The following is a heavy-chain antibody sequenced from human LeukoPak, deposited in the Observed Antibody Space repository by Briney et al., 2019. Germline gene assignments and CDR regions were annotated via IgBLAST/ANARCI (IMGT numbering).Heavy chain of an antibody. CDR3: ARYAEYAVSTPCY. D-gene: IGHD2-8*01. Sequence: GRSLRLSCAAFGFTFSSYGMHWVRQAPGKGLEWVAVLSYDGNYKYYADSVKGRFAISRDNSENTLYLQMNSLRAEDTAVYYCARYAEYAVSTPCYWGQGTLVTVSS. CDR1: GFTFSSYG. CDR2: LSYDGNYK. V-gene: IGHV3-30*03. J-gene: IGHJ4*02.